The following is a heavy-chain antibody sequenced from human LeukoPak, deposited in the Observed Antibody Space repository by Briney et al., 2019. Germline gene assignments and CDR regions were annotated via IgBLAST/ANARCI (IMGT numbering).Heavy chain of an antibody. CDR1: GSTFSSYS. CDR2: ISSSSSSYT. CDR3: ARDPDRYDILTGYYSN. D-gene: IGHD3-9*01. Sequence: GGSLRLSCAASGSTFSSYSMNWVRQAPGKGLEWVSSISSSSSSYTYYADSVKGRFTISRDNAKNSLYLQMNSLRAEDTAVYYCARDPDRYDILTGYYSNWGQGTLVTVSS. J-gene: IGHJ4*02. V-gene: IGHV3-21*01.